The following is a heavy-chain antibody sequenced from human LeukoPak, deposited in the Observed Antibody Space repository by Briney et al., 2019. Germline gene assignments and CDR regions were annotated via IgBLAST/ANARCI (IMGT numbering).Heavy chain of an antibody. J-gene: IGHJ4*02. Sequence: GGSLRLSCAASGFTFSSYAMSWVRQAPGKGLEWVSAISGSGGSTYYADSVKGRFTISRDNSKNTLYLQMNSLRAEDTAVYYCGKVGGYCSGGSCHFDYWGQGTLVTVSS. D-gene: IGHD2-15*01. CDR1: GFTFSSYA. V-gene: IGHV3-23*01. CDR3: GKVGGYCSGGSCHFDY. CDR2: ISGSGGST.